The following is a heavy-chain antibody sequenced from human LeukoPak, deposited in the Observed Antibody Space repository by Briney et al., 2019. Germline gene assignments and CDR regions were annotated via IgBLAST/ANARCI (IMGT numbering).Heavy chain of an antibody. Sequence: SETLSLTCAVSGGSISSSNWWSWVRQPPGQGVGWIGELYHSGRTNYNPSLKSRVTISVDKSKNQFSLKLSSVTAADTAVYYCARCDGSSWSYYYYGMDVWGQGTTVTVSS. CDR3: ARCDGSSWSYYYYGMDV. V-gene: IGHV4-4*02. J-gene: IGHJ6*02. D-gene: IGHD6-13*01. CDR1: GGSISSSNW. CDR2: LYHSGRT.